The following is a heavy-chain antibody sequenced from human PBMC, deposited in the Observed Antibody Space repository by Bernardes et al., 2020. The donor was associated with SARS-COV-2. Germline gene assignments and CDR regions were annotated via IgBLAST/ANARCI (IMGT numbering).Heavy chain of an antibody. Sequence: GGSLRLSCSASGFTFSAYSMNWVRQAPGKGLEWVSYISSTSTTISYTDSVKGRFTISRDNAKNSLYLQMNSLRDEDTAVYYCACYNGHYWGQGTLVTVSS. CDR2: ISSTSTTI. CDR1: GFTFSAYS. J-gene: IGHJ4*02. D-gene: IGHD3-10*01. CDR3: ACYNGHY. V-gene: IGHV3-48*02.